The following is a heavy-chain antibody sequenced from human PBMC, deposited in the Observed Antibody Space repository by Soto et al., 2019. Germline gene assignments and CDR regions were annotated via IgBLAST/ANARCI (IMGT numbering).Heavy chain of an antibody. D-gene: IGHD5-12*01. V-gene: IGHV4-59*01. Sequence: SETLSLTCTASGASITTYYWSWIRQPPGKGLEWIGCISYSGSTDYNPSLKSRVTISFDASKNQISLQVRSATAADAAVYYCAAGGGLPRYYWGQGTLVTVSS. CDR1: GASITTYY. J-gene: IGHJ4*02. CDR3: AAGGGLPRYY. CDR2: ISYSGST.